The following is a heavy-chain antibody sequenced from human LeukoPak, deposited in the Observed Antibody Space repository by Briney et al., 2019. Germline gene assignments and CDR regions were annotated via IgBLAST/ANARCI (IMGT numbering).Heavy chain of an antibody. Sequence: ASVKVSCKPSGYTFFSFGVSWVRQAPGQGLEWMGIINPSGGSTSYAQKFQGRVTMTRDTSTSTVYMELSSLRSEDTAVYYCARDLRELLSYYGMDVWGQGTTVTVSS. CDR3: ARDLRELLSYYGMDV. V-gene: IGHV1-46*01. CDR2: INPSGGST. J-gene: IGHJ6*02. D-gene: IGHD1-26*01. CDR1: GYTFFSFG.